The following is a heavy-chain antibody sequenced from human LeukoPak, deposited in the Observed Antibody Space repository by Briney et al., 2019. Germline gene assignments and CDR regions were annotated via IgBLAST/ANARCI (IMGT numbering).Heavy chain of an antibody. V-gene: IGHV3-30*14. CDR1: GFTFISYA. D-gene: IGHD3-10*02. CDR3: AELGITMIGGV. J-gene: IGHJ6*04. CDR2: ISFHGTHS. Sequence: GGSLRLSCAASGFTFISYAIHWVRQAPGKGLEWVAVISFHGTHSFYADSVKGRFTISRDNSKNTLYLQMNSLRAEDTAVYYCAELGITMIGGVWGKGTTVTISS.